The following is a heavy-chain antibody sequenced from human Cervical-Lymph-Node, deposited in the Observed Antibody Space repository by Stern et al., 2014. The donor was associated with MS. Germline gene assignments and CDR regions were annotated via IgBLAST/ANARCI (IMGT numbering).Heavy chain of an antibody. J-gene: IGHJ5*02. D-gene: IGHD2-15*01. Sequence: VQLVESGAEVKKPGASVKVSCKASGYTFPNYGISWVRQAPGQGLEWMGWINTYTGDTHYAQKFQGRVTMTTDTSTTTAYMELRSLRSDDTAVYYCARGVVIVVALHNWFDPWGQGTLVTVSS. CDR1: GYTFPNYG. V-gene: IGHV1-18*01. CDR2: INTYTGDT. CDR3: ARGVVIVVALHNWFDP.